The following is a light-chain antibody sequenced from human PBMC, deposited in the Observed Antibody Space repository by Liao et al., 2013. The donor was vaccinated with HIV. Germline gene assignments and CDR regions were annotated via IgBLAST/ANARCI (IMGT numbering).Light chain of an antibody. CDR1: KLGDKH. CDR2: QDS. V-gene: IGLV3-1*01. Sequence: SYELTQPPSVSVSPGQTASITCSGDKLGDKHSCWYQQKPGQSPVLITYQDSKRPSGIPGRFSGSSSGNTGTLTISGTQPMDEGDYYCQVWDRGPALFGGGTKLTVL. CDR3: QVWDRGPAL. J-gene: IGLJ2*01.